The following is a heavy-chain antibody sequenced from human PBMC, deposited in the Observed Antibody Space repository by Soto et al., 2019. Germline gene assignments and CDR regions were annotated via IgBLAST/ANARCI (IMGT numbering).Heavy chain of an antibody. D-gene: IGHD3-3*01. J-gene: IGHJ4*02. CDR1: GYTFTSYY. CDR2: INPSGGST. CDR3: ARHTIFGVALSIYIDY. V-gene: IGHV1-46*01. Sequence: ASVKVSCKASGYTFTSYYMHWVRQAPGQGLEWMGIINPSGGSTSYAQKFQGRVTMTRDTSTSTVYMELSSLKASDTAMYYCARHTIFGVALSIYIDYWGQGTLVTVSS.